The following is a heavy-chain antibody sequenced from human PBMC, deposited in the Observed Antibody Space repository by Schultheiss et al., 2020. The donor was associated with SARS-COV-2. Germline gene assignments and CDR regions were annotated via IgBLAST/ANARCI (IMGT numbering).Heavy chain of an antibody. J-gene: IGHJ3*02. CDR1: GGSFSGYY. D-gene: IGHD3-22*01. V-gene: IGHV4-34*09. CDR3: ARVPDYYDSSGPPAGQNDAFDI. Sequence: SETLSLTCAVYGGSFSGYYWSWIRQPPGKGLEWIGEINHSGSTNYNPSLKSRVTISVDTSKNQFSLKLSSVTAADTAVYYCARVPDYYDSSGPPAGQNDAFDIWGQGTMVTVSS. CDR2: INHSGST.